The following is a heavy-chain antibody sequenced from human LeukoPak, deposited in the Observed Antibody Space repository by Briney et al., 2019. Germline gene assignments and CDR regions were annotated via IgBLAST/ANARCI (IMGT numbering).Heavy chain of an antibody. CDR1: GGSISSYY. CDR3: ARSASGYSGYAGY. V-gene: IGHV4-59*08. D-gene: IGHD5-12*01. J-gene: IGHJ4*02. CDR2: IYYSGST. Sequence: SETLSLTCTVSGGSISSYYWSWIRQPPGKGLEWIGYIYYSGSTNYNPSLESRVTISVDTSKNQFSLKLSSVTAADTAVYYCARSASGYSGYAGYWGQGTLVTVSS.